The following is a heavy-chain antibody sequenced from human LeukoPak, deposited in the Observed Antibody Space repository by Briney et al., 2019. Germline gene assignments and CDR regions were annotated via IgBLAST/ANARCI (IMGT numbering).Heavy chain of an antibody. CDR1: GGSFSGYY. Sequence: PSETLSLTCAVYGGSFSGYYWSWIRQPPGKGLEWIGEINHSGSTNYNPSLKSRDTISVDTSKNQFSLKLSSVTAADTAVYYCAISGYSSSWLNYWGQGTLVTVSS. CDR3: AISGYSSSWLNY. D-gene: IGHD6-13*01. J-gene: IGHJ4*02. V-gene: IGHV4-34*01. CDR2: INHSGST.